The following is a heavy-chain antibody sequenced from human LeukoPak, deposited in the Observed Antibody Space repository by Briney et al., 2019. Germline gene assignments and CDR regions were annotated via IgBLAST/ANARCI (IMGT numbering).Heavy chain of an antibody. CDR3: ARDSGGCSSTSCYRGDWFDP. D-gene: IGHD2-2*02. V-gene: IGHV3-30*04. CDR2: ISYDGSNK. Sequence: GRSLRLSCAASGFTFSSYAMHWVRQAPGKGLEWVAVISYDGSNKYYADSVKGRFTISRDNSKSTLYLQMNSLRAEDTAVYYCARDSGGCSSTSCYRGDWFDPWGQGTLVTVSS. J-gene: IGHJ5*02. CDR1: GFTFSSYA.